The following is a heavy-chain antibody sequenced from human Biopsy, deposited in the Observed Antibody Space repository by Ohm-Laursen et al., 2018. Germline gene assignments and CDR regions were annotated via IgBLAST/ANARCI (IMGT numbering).Heavy chain of an antibody. D-gene: IGHD2-8*01. Sequence: SSVKVSCKASSYTFTDYNIHWMRQAPGQGLEWLGHINCKTGATNYAQKFQGTVTMTRDTSISTAYLALGSLRSADTAIYYCARDPLNGHKHFDYWGQGSLVTVSS. CDR1: SYTFTDYN. CDR3: ARDPLNGHKHFDY. V-gene: IGHV1-2*06. J-gene: IGHJ4*02. CDR2: INCKTGAT.